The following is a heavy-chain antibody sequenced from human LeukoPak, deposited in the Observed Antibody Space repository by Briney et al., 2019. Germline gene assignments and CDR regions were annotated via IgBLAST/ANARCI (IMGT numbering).Heavy chain of an antibody. J-gene: IGHJ4*02. CDR3: AKGANPMVRGVWRSPSFDY. CDR2: IGSNISTI. CDR1: GFTFSSYS. D-gene: IGHD3-10*01. Sequence: PGGSLRLSCAASGFTFSSYSMNWVRQAPGKGLEWVSYIGSNISTIYYADSVKGRFTISRDNAKNSLYLQMNSLRAEDTALYYCAKGANPMVRGVWRSPSFDYWGQGTLVTVSS. V-gene: IGHV3-48*04.